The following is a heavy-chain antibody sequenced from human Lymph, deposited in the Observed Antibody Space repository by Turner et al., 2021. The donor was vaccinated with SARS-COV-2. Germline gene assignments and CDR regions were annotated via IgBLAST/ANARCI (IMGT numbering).Heavy chain of an antibody. D-gene: IGHD6-13*01. CDR3: ARGSAGGDV. CDR2: IWYDGSNK. CDR1: GFTFSSYG. J-gene: IGHJ6*02. Sequence: QVQLVESGGGVVQPGRSVRLSCAASGFTFSSYGMHWVRRAPSQGLEWVAFIWYDGSNKYYADSVKGRFTISRDNSKNTLYLQMSSLRVEDTAVYYCARGSAGGDVWGQGTTVTVSS. V-gene: IGHV3-33*01.